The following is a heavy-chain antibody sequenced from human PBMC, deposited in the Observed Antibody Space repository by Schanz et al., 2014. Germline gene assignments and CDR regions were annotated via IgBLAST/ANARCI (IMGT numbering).Heavy chain of an antibody. CDR1: GFTFSTYW. J-gene: IGHJ5*02. CDR3: ARQPGRITVSGVVSNWFDP. D-gene: IGHD3-3*01. CDR2: INSDGTTT. Sequence: EVQLLESGGALVQPGGSLRLSCSASGFTFSTYWMHWVRQAPGKGLVWVSHINSDGTTTTYADSVKGRFTISRDNSKNTLFLQMDSLRVEDTAVYYCARQPGRITVSGVVSNWFDPWGQGTLVTVSS. V-gene: IGHV3-74*02.